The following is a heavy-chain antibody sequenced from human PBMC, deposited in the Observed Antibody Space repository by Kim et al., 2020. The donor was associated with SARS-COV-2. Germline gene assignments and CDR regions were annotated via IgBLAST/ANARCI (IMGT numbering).Heavy chain of an antibody. CDR3: AKGTAVAGNLTPDY. CDR2: ISYDGSNK. J-gene: IGHJ4*02. Sequence: GGSLRLSCAASGFTFSSYGMHWVRQAPGKGLEWVAVISYDGSNKYYADSVKGRFTISRDNSKNTLYLQMNSLRAEDTAVYYCAKGTAVAGNLTPDYWGQGTLVTVSS. CDR1: GFTFSSYG. V-gene: IGHV3-30*18. D-gene: IGHD6-19*01.